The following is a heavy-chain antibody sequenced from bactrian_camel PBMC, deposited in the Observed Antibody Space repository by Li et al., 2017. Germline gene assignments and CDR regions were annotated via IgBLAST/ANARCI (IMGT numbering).Heavy chain of an antibody. V-gene: IGHV3S26*01. CDR3: AAAFSCPSGLQTLRPVY. CDR1: GYPSSRSC. CDR2: IDRYGGI. D-gene: IGHD1*01. Sequence: HVQLVESGGGSVQAGGSLRLACTYSGYPSSRSCMGWFRQAPGKEREGVATIDRYGGITYADSVEGRFTISRDNTKNTLYLQMYSLEPEDTAMYYCAAAFSCPSGLQTLRPVYWGQGTQVTVS. J-gene: IGHJ4*01.